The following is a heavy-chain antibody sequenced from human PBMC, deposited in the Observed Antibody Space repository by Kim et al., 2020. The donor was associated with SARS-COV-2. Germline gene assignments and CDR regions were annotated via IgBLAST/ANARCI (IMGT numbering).Heavy chain of an antibody. V-gene: IGHV4-4*07. D-gene: IGHD1-7*01. CDR3: ARILRRTIDF. CDR2: T. Sequence: THYNPSLKSRVTMSVDTSRNQFSLKLSSVTAADTALYYCARILRRTIDFWGQGALVTVSS. J-gene: IGHJ4*02.